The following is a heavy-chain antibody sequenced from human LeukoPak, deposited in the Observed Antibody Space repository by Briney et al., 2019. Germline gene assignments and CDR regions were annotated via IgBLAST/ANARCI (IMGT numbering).Heavy chain of an antibody. CDR1: GGPISSSSYY. J-gene: IGHJ5*02. CDR3: ARHVEIAAAGTDWFDP. D-gene: IGHD6-13*01. Sequence: SETLSLTCTVSGGPISSSSYYWGWIRQPPGKGLEWIGSIYYSGSTYYNPSLKSRVTISVDTSKNQFSLKLSSVTAADTAVYYCARHVEIAAAGTDWFDPWGQGTLVTVSS. CDR2: IYYSGST. V-gene: IGHV4-39*01.